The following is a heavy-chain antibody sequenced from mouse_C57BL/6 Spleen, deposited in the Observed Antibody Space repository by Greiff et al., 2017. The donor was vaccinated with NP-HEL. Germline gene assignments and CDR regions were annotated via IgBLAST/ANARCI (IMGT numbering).Heavy chain of an antibody. J-gene: IGHJ3*01. CDR3: APIYGGYS. V-gene: IGHV1-26*01. CDR1: GYTFTDYY. Sequence: VQLQQSGPELVKPGASVKISCKASGYTFTDYYMNWVKQSHGKSLEWIGDINPNNGGTSYNQKFKGKATLTVDKSSSTAYMELRSLTSEDSAVXYCAPIYGGYSWGQGTLVTVSA. D-gene: IGHD2-3*01. CDR2: INPNNGGT.